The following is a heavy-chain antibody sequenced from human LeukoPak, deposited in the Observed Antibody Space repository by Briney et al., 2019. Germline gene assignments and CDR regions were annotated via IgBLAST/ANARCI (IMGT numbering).Heavy chain of an antibody. D-gene: IGHD2-15*01. CDR3: ARDPNGSYVGAFDFQR. Sequence: GGSLRLSCAASGFPFSNYALTWVRQAPGKGLGSVSSISGRSTYYADSVKGRFSISRDNYKNTLYLQMSSLRAEDTAVYYCARDPNGSYVGAFDFQRWGQGTLVTVSS. CDR1: GFPFSNYA. J-gene: IGHJ1*01. CDR2: ISGRST. V-gene: IGHV3-23*01.